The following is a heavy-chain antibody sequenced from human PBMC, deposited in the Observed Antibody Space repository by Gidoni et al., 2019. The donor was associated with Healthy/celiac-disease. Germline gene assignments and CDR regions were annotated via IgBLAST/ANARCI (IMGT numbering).Heavy chain of an antibody. CDR2: ISSSSSYI. CDR1: GFTFSSYS. CDR3: ARYGIAVAGTSFDY. V-gene: IGHV3-21*01. J-gene: IGHJ4*02. D-gene: IGHD6-19*01. Sequence: EVQLVESGGGLVKPGGSLRLSCAASGFTFSSYSMNWVRQAPGKGLEWVSSISSSSSYIYYADSVKGRFTISRDNAKNSLYLQMNSLRAEDTAVYYCARYGIAVAGTSFDYWGQGTLVTVSS.